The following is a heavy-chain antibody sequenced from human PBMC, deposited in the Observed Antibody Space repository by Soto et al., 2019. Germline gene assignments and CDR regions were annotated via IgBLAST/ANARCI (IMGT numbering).Heavy chain of an antibody. V-gene: IGHV4-59*01. CDR3: ARAGYCSSANCYCVGWFDP. D-gene: IGHD2-2*01. CDR1: GGSISNYC. CDR2: IFYSGGT. Sequence: PSETLSLTCTVSGGSISNYCWSWIRQPPGKGLELIGYIFYSGGTNYNPSLKSRVTMSVDTSKNQFSLKLNSVTAADTAVYYCARAGYCSSANCYCVGWFDPWGQATQVTVSS. J-gene: IGHJ5*02.